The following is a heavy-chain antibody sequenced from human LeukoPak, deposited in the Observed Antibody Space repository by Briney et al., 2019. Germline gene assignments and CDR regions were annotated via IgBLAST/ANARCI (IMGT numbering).Heavy chain of an antibody. Sequence: GGSLRLSCAASEFSFNTYAMNWVRQAPGRGLEWVATLSGSGAGTYYSDSVKGRFTISRDNSKNTLYLQMNSLRAEDTAVYYCANQRGYDYAPSDYWGQGTLVTVSS. J-gene: IGHJ4*02. V-gene: IGHV3-23*01. CDR1: EFSFNTYA. CDR3: ANQRGYDYAPSDY. CDR2: LSGSGAGT. D-gene: IGHD3-16*01.